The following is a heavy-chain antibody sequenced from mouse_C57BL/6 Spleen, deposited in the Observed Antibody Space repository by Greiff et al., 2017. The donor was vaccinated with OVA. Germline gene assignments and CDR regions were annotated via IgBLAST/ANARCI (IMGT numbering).Heavy chain of an antibody. CDR2: IDPSASYT. J-gene: IGHJ2*01. V-gene: IGHV1-69*01. CDR1: GYTFTSYW. CDR3: ARSKDGYYRGYFDY. Sequence: QVQLQQPGAELVMPGASVKLSCKASGYTFTSYWMHWVKQRPGQGLEWIGEIDPSASYTNYNQKFKGKSTLTVDKSSSTAYMQLSSLTSEDSAVYYCARSKDGYYRGYFDYWGQGTTLTVSS. D-gene: IGHD2-3*01.